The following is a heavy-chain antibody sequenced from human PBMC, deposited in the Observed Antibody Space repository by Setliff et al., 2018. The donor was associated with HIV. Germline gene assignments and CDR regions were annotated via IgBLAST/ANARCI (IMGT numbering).Heavy chain of an antibody. V-gene: IGHV4-4*02. J-gene: IGHJ3*01. D-gene: IGHD3-22*01. Sequence: SETLSLTCAVSGGSISSSNWWSWVRQPPGKGLEWIGEIFHSENTNYNPSLKSRVTISVDKSKNQFSLKVTSVTAADTAVYYCVFDSSGRHAFDVWGQGTMVTVSS. CDR1: GGSISSSNW. CDR2: IFHSENT. CDR3: VFDSSGRHAFDV.